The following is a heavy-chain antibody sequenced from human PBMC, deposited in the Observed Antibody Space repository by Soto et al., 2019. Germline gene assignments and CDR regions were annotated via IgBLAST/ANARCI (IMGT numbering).Heavy chain of an antibody. CDR1: GFTFSSFW. V-gene: IGHV3-7*01. J-gene: IGHJ4*02. Sequence: EVVLVESGGGLVQPGGSLRLSCAASGFTFSSFWMSWVRPAPGKGLEWMAIIKGDASETVYVDSVKGRFTISRDNTKNALYLQMNSLRADDTAVYYCVGGDGWYLDYWGQGALLTVSS. CDR3: VGGDGWYLDY. D-gene: IGHD6-19*01. CDR2: IKGDASET.